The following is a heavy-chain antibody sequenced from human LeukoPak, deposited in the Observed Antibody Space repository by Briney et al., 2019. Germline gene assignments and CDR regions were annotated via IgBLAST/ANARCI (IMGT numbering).Heavy chain of an antibody. J-gene: IGHJ5*02. CDR1: GYTFTGYY. CDR3: ARDSPPYCSSTSCVFDP. Sequence: GASVKVSCRASGYTFTGYYMHWVRQAPGQGLEWMGWINPNSGGTNYAQKFQGRVTTTRDTSISTAHMELSRLRSDDTAVYYCARDSPPYCSSTSCVFDPWGQGTLVTVSS. V-gene: IGHV1-2*02. D-gene: IGHD2-2*01. CDR2: INPNSGGT.